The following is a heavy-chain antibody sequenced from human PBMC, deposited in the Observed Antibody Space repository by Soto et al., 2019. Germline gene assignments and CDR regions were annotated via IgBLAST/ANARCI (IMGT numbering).Heavy chain of an antibody. CDR2: ISSNGGST. V-gene: IGHV3-64*01. D-gene: IGHD4-17*01. CDR1: GFTFSSYA. CDR3: EKVHVLNDHGAPHVVFVL. Sequence: SGGSLRLSCAASGFTFSSYAMHWVRQAPGKGLEYVSAISSNGGSTYYANSVKGRFTISRDNSKNTLYLQMGSLRAEDMAVYYCEKVHVLNDHGAPHVVFVLGGQGKRAPV. J-gene: IGHJ3*01.